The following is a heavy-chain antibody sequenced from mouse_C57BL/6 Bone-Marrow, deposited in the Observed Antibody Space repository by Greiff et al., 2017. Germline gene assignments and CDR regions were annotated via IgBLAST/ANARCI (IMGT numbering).Heavy chain of an antibody. CDR1: GFTFSDYY. V-gene: IGHV5-12*01. CDR3: ARRYYGSSLDY. CDR2: ISNGGGST. D-gene: IGHD1-1*01. Sequence: EVKLVESGGGLVQPRGSLKLSCAASGFTFSDYYMYWVRQTPEKRLEWVAYISNGGGSTYYPDTVKGRFTISRDNAKNTLYLQMSRLKSEDTAMYYCARRYYGSSLDYWGQGTTLTVSS. J-gene: IGHJ2*01.